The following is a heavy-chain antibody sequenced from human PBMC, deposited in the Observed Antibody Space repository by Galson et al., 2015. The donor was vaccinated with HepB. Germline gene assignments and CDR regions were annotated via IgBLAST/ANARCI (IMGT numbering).Heavy chain of an antibody. CDR2: INAGNGNT. J-gene: IGHJ6*02. D-gene: IGHD2-2*01. CDR3: ASPRGVVEPAANYYYYGMDV. Sequence: SVKVSCKASGYTFTSYAMHWVRQAPGQRLEWMGWINAGNGNTKYSQKFQGRVTITRDTSASTAYMELSSLRSEDTAVYYCASPRGVVEPAANYYYYGMDVWGQGTTVTVSS. V-gene: IGHV1-3*01. CDR1: GYTFTSYA.